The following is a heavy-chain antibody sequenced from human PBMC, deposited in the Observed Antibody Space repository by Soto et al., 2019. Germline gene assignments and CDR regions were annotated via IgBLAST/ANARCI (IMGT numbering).Heavy chain of an antibody. D-gene: IGHD3-3*01. CDR2: IYYSGST. Sequence: SETLSLTCTVSGGSISSSSYYWGWICQPPGKGLEWIGSIYYSGSTYYNPSLKSRVTISVDTSKNQFSLKLSSVTAADTAVYYCARHGRYYDFWSGYVWFDPWGQGTLVTVSS. V-gene: IGHV4-39*01. J-gene: IGHJ5*02. CDR1: GGSISSSSYY. CDR3: ARHGRYYDFWSGYVWFDP.